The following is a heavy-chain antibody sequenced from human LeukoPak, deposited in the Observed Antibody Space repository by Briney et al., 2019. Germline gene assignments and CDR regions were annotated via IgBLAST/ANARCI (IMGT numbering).Heavy chain of an antibody. CDR1: GFTFSNAW. J-gene: IGHJ4*02. V-gene: IGHV3-72*01. CDR2: TRNKANSYTT. CDR3: ARGGIYGDYYYFDY. D-gene: IGHD4-17*01. Sequence: PGGSLRLSCAASGFTFSNAWMSWVRQAPGKGLEWVGRTRNKANSYTTEYAASVKGRFTISRDDSKNSLYLQMNSLKTEDTAVYYCARGGIYGDYYYFDYWGQGTLVTVSS.